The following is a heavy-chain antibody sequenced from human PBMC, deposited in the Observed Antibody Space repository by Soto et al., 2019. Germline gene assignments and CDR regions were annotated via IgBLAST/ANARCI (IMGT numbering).Heavy chain of an antibody. D-gene: IGHD3-22*01. J-gene: IGHJ4*02. CDR3: ARMATYYDSSGYRDY. CDR2: IYYSGST. CDR1: GGSISSGDYY. V-gene: IGHV4-30-4*01. Sequence: PSETLSLTCTVSGGSISSGDYYWSWIRQPPGKGLEWIGYIYYSGSTYYNPSLKSRVTISVDTSKNQFSLKLSPVTAADTAVYYCARMATYYDSSGYRDYWGQGTLVTVSS.